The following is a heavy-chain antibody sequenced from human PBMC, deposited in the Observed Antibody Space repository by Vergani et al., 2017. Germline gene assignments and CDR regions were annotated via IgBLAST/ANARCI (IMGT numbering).Heavy chain of an antibody. D-gene: IGHD3-22*01. V-gene: IGHV1-69*01. CDR3: AGGGRGYYDSSGYPH. J-gene: IGHJ4*02. CDR2: IIPIFGTA. CDR1: GGTFSSYA. Sequence: QVQLVQSGAEVKKPGSSVKVSCKASGGTFSSYAISWVRQAPGQGLEWRGGIIPIFGTANYAQKFQGRVTIPGDESTSTADMELSSRRSEDTAVYYCAGGGRGYYDSSGYPHWGQGTLVTVSS.